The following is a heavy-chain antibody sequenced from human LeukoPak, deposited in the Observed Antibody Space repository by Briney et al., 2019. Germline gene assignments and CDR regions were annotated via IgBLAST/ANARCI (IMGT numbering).Heavy chain of an antibody. J-gene: IGHJ6*02. CDR2: INHSGST. Sequence: SETLSLTCAVYGGSFSGYYWSWIRQPPGKGLEWIGEINHSGSTNYNPSLKSRVTISVDTSKNQFSLKLSSVTAADTAVYYCARDETVTTLVSYYYYGMDVWGQGTTVTVSS. CDR1: GGSFSGYY. D-gene: IGHD4-23*01. V-gene: IGHV4-34*01. CDR3: ARDETVTTLVSYYYYGMDV.